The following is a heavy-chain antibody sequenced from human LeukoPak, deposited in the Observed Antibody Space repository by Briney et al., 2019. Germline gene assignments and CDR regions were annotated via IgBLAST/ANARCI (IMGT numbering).Heavy chain of an antibody. Sequence: SVKVSCKASGFTFTSSAVQWVRQARGQRHEWIGWIVVGSGNTNYAQKFQERVTITRDMSTSTAYMELSSLRSEDTAVYYCAADYEWELLLAAFDIWGQGTMVTVSS. CDR2: IVVGSGNT. V-gene: IGHV1-58*01. J-gene: IGHJ3*02. D-gene: IGHD1-26*01. CDR3: AADYEWELLLAAFDI. CDR1: GFTFTSSA.